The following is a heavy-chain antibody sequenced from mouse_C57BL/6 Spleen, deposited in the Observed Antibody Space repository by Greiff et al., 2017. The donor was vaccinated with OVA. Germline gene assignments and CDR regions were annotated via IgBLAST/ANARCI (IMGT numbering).Heavy chain of an antibody. V-gene: IGHV1-82*01. CDR3: ARGGTTVVAPYYYAMDY. D-gene: IGHD1-1*01. Sequence: QVQLQQSGPELVKPGASVKISCKASGYAFSSSWMNWVKQRPGKGLEWIGRIYPGDGDTNYNGKFKGKATLTADKSSSTAYMQLSSLTSEDSAVYFCARGGTTVVAPYYYAMDYWGQGTSVTVSS. J-gene: IGHJ4*01. CDR1: GYAFSSSW. CDR2: IYPGDGDT.